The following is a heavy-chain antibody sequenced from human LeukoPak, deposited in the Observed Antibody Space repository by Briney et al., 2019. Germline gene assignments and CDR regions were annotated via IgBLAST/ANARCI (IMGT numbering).Heavy chain of an antibody. D-gene: IGHD3-9*01. V-gene: IGHV3-21*01. CDR2: ISSSSSYI. CDR1: GFTFSSYS. J-gene: IGHJ4*02. Sequence: GGSLRLSCAASGFTFSSYSMNWVRQAPGKGLEWVSSISSSSSYIYYADSVKGRFTISRDNAKNSLYLQMNSLGAEDTAVYYCARDEDYDILTGYYIPRHFDYWGQGTLVTVSS. CDR3: ARDEDYDILTGYYIPRHFDY.